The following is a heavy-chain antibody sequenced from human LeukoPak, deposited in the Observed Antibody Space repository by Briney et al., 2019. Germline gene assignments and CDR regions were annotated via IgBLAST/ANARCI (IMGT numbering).Heavy chain of an antibody. V-gene: IGHV3-7*03. Sequence: GGSLLLSCAASGFTVISNYMSWFRQTPGKGLEWVATINQDESEKYYLDSVKGRFTISRDNAKNSLYLQMHSLTAEDTALYYCAKDINVGLRFFDWYLDVWGKGTTVTISS. CDR3: AKDINVGLRFFDWYLDV. CDR2: INQDESEK. J-gene: IGHJ6*03. CDR1: GFTVISNY. D-gene: IGHD3-9*01.